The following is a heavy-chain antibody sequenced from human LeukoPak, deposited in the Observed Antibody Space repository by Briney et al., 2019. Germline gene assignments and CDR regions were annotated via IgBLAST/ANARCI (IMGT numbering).Heavy chain of an antibody. D-gene: IGHD2-15*01. J-gene: IGHJ3*02. CDR2: IRYDGSNK. V-gene: IGHV3-30*02. CDR3: ARGYCSGGSCYSDAFDI. CDR1: GFTFSSYG. Sequence: GGSLRLFCAASGFTFSSYGMHWVRQAPGKGLEGVAFIRYDGSNKYYADSVKGRFTISRDNSKNTLYLQMNSLRAEDTAVYYCARGYCSGGSCYSDAFDIWGQGTMVTVSS.